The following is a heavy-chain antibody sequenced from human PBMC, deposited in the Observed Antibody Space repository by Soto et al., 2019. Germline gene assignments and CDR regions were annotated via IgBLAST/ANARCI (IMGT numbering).Heavy chain of an antibody. V-gene: IGHV1-18*01. CDR1: GYTFTSYG. Sequence: ASVKVSCKASGYTFTSYGISWVRQAPGQGLEWMGWISAYNGNTNYAQKLQGRVTMTTDRSTSKAYMELKSLRSDDTAVYYCARDFQVDIVATTDYYYYYMDVWGKGTTVTVSS. CDR2: ISAYNGNT. J-gene: IGHJ6*03. CDR3: ARDFQVDIVATTDYYYYYMDV. D-gene: IGHD5-12*01.